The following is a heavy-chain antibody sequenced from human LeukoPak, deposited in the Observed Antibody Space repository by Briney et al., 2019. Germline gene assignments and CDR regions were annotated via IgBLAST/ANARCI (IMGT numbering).Heavy chain of an antibody. CDR3: AREESGGYFDY. CDR1: GYTFTTRYY. V-gene: IGHV1-46*01. Sequence: ASVKVPCKASGYTFTTRYYMHWVRQAPGQGLEWIGIINTSGGGTNYAQKFQGRVTMTRDTSTSTVYMELGSLTSEGTAVYYCAREESGGYFDYWGQGTLVTVSS. J-gene: IGHJ4*02. CDR2: INTSGGGT. D-gene: IGHD2-8*02.